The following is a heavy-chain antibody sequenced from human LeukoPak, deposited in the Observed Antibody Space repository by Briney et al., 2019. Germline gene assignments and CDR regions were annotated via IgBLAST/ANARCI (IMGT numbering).Heavy chain of an antibody. V-gene: IGHV4-39*07. J-gene: IGHJ5*02. CDR1: GGSISSGSYQ. Sequence: SETLSLTCTVSGGSISSGSYQWTWIRQPAGKGLEWIGSIYHSGSTYYNPSLKSRVTISVDTSKNQFSLKLSSVTAADTAVYYCARDRPIPAAAPGWFDPWGQGTLVTVSS. D-gene: IGHD2-2*01. CDR3: ARDRPIPAAAPGWFDP. CDR2: IYHSGST.